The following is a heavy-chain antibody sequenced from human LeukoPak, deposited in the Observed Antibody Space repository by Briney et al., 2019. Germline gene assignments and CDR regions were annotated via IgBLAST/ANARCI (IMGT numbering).Heavy chain of an antibody. CDR2: ISGSGGST. J-gene: IGHJ4*02. CDR1: EFTFSSYA. D-gene: IGHD2-8*01. V-gene: IGHV3-23*01. CDR3: AKERAEVLMVYALDY. Sequence: GGSLRLSCAASEFTFSSYAMSWVRQAPGKGLEWVSAISGSGGSTYYADSVKGRFTISRDNSKNTLYLQMNSLRAEDTAVYYCAKERAEVLMVYALDYWGQGTLVTVSS.